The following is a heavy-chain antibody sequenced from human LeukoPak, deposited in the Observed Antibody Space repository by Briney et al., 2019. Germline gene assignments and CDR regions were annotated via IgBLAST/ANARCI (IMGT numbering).Heavy chain of an antibody. Sequence: PSETLSLTCTISGGSVSDYCWSWIRQSPGKGLEWIGYIYYTGSTSYNPSLKSRVTISVDTSKNQFSLKLSSVTAADTAGYYCARDLRNKSYYDFWSGYYTGGAFDYWGQGTLVTVSS. CDR1: GGSVSDYC. CDR3: ARDLRNKSYYDFWSGYYTGGAFDY. D-gene: IGHD3-3*01. CDR2: IYYTGST. V-gene: IGHV4-59*02. J-gene: IGHJ4*02.